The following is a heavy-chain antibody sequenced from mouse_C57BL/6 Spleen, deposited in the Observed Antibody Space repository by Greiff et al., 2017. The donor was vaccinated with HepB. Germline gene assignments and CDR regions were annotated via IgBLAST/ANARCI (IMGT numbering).Heavy chain of an antibody. Sequence: EVQLVESGGGLVKPGGSLKLSCAASGFTFSSYTMSWVRQTPEKRLEWVATISGGGGNTYYPDSVKGRFTISRDNAKNTLYLQMSSLRSEDTALYYCARPLANWAFDYWGQGTTLTVSS. V-gene: IGHV5-9*01. CDR2: ISGGGGNT. D-gene: IGHD4-1*01. J-gene: IGHJ2*01. CDR1: GFTFSSYT. CDR3: ARPLANWAFDY.